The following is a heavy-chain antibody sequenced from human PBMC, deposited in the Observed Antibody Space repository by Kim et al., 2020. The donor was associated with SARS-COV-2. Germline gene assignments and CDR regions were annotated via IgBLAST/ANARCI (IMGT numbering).Heavy chain of an antibody. CDR3: ARDFVGMDV. CDR2: NK. Sequence: NKYYADSVKGRFTISRDNSKNTLYLQMNSLRAEDTAVYYCARDFVGMDVWGQGTTVTVSS. J-gene: IGHJ6*02. V-gene: IGHV3-33*01. D-gene: IGHD3-3*01.